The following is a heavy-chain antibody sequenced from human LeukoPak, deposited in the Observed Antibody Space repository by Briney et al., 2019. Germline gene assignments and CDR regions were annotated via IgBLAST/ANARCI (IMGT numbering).Heavy chain of an antibody. D-gene: IGHD2-15*01. J-gene: IGHJ5*02. CDR2: IYTSGST. Sequence: PSENLSLTCTVSGGSISSGSSYSSWIRQPSGKGLEWIGRIYTSGSTNYNPSLKSRVTMSVDTSKNQFSLKLSSVTAADTAVYYCARAGYCSGGSCSRNWFDPWGQGTLVTVSS. CDR1: GGSISSGSSY. V-gene: IGHV4-61*02. CDR3: ARAGYCSGGSCSRNWFDP.